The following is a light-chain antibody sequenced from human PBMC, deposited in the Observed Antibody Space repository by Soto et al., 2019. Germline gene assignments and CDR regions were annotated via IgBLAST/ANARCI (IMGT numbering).Light chain of an antibody. V-gene: IGKV3-20*01. Sequence: EIVLTQSPGTLSLSPGERATLSCRASQSVSSSYLAWYQQKPGQAPRLLIYGASSRASGIPDRFSGSGSGTDFTLTISRLEPDDFAVYYCQQYANSPPGYAFGQGTKLEIK. J-gene: IGKJ2*01. CDR2: GAS. CDR3: QQYANSPPGYA. CDR1: QSVSSSY.